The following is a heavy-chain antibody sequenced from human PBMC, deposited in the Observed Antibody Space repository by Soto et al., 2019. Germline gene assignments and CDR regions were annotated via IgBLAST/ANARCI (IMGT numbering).Heavy chain of an antibody. Sequence: QVQLVESGGGVVQPGRSLRLSCAASGFTFSSYAMHWVRQAPGKGLEWVAVISYDGSNKYYADSVKGRFTSSRDNSKNTLYLQMNSLRAEDTAVYYCARVGGCTNGVCYMDYYYCMDVWGQGTTVTVSS. V-gene: IGHV3-30-3*01. D-gene: IGHD2-8*01. CDR3: ARVGGCTNGVCYMDYYYCMDV. CDR2: ISYDGSNK. CDR1: GFTFSSYA. J-gene: IGHJ6*02.